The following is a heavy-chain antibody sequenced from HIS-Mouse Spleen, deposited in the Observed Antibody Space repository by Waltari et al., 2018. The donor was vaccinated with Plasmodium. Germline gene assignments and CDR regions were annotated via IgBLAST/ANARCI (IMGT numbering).Heavy chain of an antibody. V-gene: IGHV1-2*02. CDR2: INPNSG. J-gene: IGHJ1*01. CDR3: ARVLGYKAAAGTFVEYFQH. CDR1: GYTFTGYY. D-gene: IGHD6-13*01. Sequence: QVQLVQSGAEVKKPGASVKVSCKASGYTFTGYYMHWVRQAPGQGLEWMGCINPNSGDTSISTAYMELSRLRSDDTAVYYCARVLGYKAAAGTFVEYFQHWGQGTLVTVSS.